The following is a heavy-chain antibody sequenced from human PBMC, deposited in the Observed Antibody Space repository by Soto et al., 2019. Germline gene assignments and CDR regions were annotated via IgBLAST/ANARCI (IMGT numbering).Heavy chain of an antibody. J-gene: IGHJ4*02. CDR2: ISYDGSNK. D-gene: IGHD4-4*01. Sequence: PGESLKISCAASGFTFSSYGMHWVRQAPGKGLEWVAVISYDGSNKYYADSVKGRFTISRDNSKNTLYLQMNSLRAEDTAVYYCAKDYSNYLDYWGQGTLVTVSS. CDR1: GFTFSSYG. CDR3: AKDYSNYLDY. V-gene: IGHV3-30*18.